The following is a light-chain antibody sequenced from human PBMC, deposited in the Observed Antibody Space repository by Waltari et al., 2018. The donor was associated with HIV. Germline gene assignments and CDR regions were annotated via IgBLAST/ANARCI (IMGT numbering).Light chain of an antibody. CDR1: QTVTNK. Sequence: IQMAQSPSSLSASVGDTVTITCRASQTVTNKVTWYQQKPGKAPKVVIYDASGLQNGVPPRFSGSGSGTAFTLTITGLQPDDVASYFCQQTYSSPLTFGPGTKVDIE. J-gene: IGKJ3*01. CDR2: DAS. V-gene: IGKV1-39*01. CDR3: QQTYSSPLT.